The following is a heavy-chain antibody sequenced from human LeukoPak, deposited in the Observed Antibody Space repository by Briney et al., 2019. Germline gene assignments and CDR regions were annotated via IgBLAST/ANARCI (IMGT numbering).Heavy chain of an antibody. CDR2: INHSGST. Sequence: SETLSLTCAVYGGSFSGYYWSWIRQPPGKGLEWIGEINHSGSTNYNPSLKSRVTISVDTSKNQFSLKLSYVTAADTAVYYCARGAPDYYDSSGYYYVRWFDPWGQGTLVTVSS. V-gene: IGHV4-34*01. CDR3: ARGAPDYYDSSGYYYVRWFDP. D-gene: IGHD3-22*01. CDR1: GGSFSGYY. J-gene: IGHJ5*02.